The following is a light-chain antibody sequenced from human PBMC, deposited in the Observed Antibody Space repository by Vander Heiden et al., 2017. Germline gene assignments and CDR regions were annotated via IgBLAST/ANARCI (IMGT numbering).Light chain of an antibody. CDR2: AAS. CDR1: QSISSY. Sequence: DIQMTQSPSSLSASVGDRVTITCRASQSISSYLNWYQQKPGKAPKLLIYAASSLQSGVPSRFSRSGSGTDFTLTISSLQPEDFATYYCQQSDSTPPTFGGGTKVEIK. J-gene: IGKJ4*01. V-gene: IGKV1-39*01. CDR3: QQSDSTPPT.